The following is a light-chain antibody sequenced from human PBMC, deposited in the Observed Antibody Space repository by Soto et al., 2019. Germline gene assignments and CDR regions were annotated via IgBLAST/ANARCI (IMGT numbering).Light chain of an antibody. J-gene: IGKJ1*01. CDR2: AAS. V-gene: IGKV1-39*01. CDR3: QQSYTAPRT. Sequence: DIQMTQSPSSLSASVGDRVTITCRASQSISSYLNWYQQKPGKAPKLLIYAASSLQSGVPSRFSGSGSGTYCTLTISSLQPEDFAPYYCQQSYTAPRTFGQGTKVEIK. CDR1: QSISSY.